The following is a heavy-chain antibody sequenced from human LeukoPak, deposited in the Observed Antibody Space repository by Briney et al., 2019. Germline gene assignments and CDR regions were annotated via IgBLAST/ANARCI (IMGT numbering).Heavy chain of an antibody. CDR1: GGTFSSYA. CDR3: ARERVRDGYAQLDY. J-gene: IGHJ4*02. V-gene: IGHV1-69*04. CDR2: IIPILGIA. Sequence: SVKVSCKASGGTFSSYAISWVRPAPGQGLEWMGRIIPILGIANYTQKFQGRVTITADKSTSTAYMELNSLRSEDTAVYYCARERVRDGYAQLDYWGQGTLVTVSS. D-gene: IGHD5-24*01.